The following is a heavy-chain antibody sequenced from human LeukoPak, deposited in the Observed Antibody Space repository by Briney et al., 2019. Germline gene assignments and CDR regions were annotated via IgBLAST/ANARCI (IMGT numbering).Heavy chain of an antibody. D-gene: IGHD1-26*01. CDR1: GYTFTGYY. V-gene: IGHV1-2*02. Sequence: ASVKVSCKASGYTFTGYYMHWVRQAPGQGLEGMGWINLNSGGTNYAQKFQGRVTMTRDTSISTAYMELSRLRSDDTAVYYCARDLQVGASNYYYYGMDVWGQGTTVTVSS. J-gene: IGHJ6*02. CDR3: ARDLQVGASNYYYYGMDV. CDR2: INLNSGGT.